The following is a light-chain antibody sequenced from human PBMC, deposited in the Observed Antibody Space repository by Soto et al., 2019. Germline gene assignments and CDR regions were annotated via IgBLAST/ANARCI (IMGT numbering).Light chain of an antibody. J-gene: IGKJ4*01. CDR1: QSITYY. CDR3: QQSYSTPLT. CDR2: AAT. Sequence: DIQMTQSPSSLSASVGDRVTITCRASQSITYYLNWYQQKPGKVPKLLIYAATSLRSGVPSRFSGSGSGTDFTLTISSLQHEDFASYYCQQSYSTPLTFGGGTKVEIK. V-gene: IGKV1-39*01.